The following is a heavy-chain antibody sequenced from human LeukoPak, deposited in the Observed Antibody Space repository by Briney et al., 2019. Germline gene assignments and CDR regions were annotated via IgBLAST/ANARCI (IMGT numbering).Heavy chain of an antibody. V-gene: IGHV4-61*01. CDR3: AREAVGYCSGTSCTEGWLDP. CDR2: IYYSGST. D-gene: IGHD2-2*01. CDR1: GGSVSSGTYY. Sequence: SETLSLTCTVSGGSVSSGTYYWSWIRQPPGKGLEWIGYIYYSGSTNCNPSLKSRVTISVDTSKNQFSLKLSSVTTADTAVYYCAREAVGYCSGTSCTEGWLDPWGQGTLVTVSS. J-gene: IGHJ5*02.